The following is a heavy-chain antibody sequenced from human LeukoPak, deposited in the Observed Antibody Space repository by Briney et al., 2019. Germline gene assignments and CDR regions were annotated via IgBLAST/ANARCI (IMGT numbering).Heavy chain of an antibody. V-gene: IGHV4-4*07. Sequence: PSETLSLTCTVSGGSISSYYWSWIRQPAGKGLEWIGRIYTSGSTNYNPSLKSRVTMSVDTSKNQFFLKLSSVTAADTAVYYCARDDRSLGDGSGSYYFSYYYYYMDVWGKGTTVTVSS. CDR2: IYTSGST. J-gene: IGHJ6*03. D-gene: IGHD3-10*01. CDR3: ARDDRSLGDGSGSYYFSYYYYYMDV. CDR1: GGSISSYY.